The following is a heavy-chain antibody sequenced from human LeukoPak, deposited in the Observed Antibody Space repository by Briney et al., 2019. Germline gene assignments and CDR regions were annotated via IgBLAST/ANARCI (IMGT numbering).Heavy chain of an antibody. CDR1: GFTFSSYG. CDR2: ISGSGGST. Sequence: PGGSLRLSCAASGFTFSSYGMRWVRQAPGKGLEWVSGISGSGGSTYYADSVKGRFTISRDNSKNTLYLQMNSLRAEDTAVYYCAKEGYRIKWELLLSHFDYWGQGTLVTVSS. D-gene: IGHD1-26*01. CDR3: AKEGYRIKWELLLSHFDY. V-gene: IGHV3-23*01. J-gene: IGHJ4*02.